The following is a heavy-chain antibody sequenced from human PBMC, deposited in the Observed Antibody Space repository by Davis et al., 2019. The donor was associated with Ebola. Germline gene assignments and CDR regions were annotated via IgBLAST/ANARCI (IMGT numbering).Heavy chain of an antibody. CDR3: ARGGRNWNDY. D-gene: IGHD1-20*01. V-gene: IGHV7-4-1*02. CDR1: GYTFTTYA. Sequence: ASVKVSCKASGYTFTTYALNWVRQAPGQGLEWLGWINTNTGNPTYAQGFSGRFVFSLDTSVSTAYLQISSLKAEDTAMYYCARGGRNWNDYWGQGTLVTVSS. J-gene: IGHJ4*02. CDR2: INTNTGNP.